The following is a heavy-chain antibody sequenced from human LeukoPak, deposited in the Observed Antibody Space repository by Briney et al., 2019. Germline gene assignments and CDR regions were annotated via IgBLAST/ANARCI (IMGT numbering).Heavy chain of an antibody. CDR1: GYTFTGYY. V-gene: IGHV1-2*02. CDR2: INPNSGGT. Sequence: ASVKVSCKASGYTFTGYYMHWVRQAPGQGLEWMGWINPNSGGTNYAQKFQGRVTMTRDTSISTAYMELSRLRSDGTAVYYCARDLPTYYDFWSGYYPIDYWGQGTLVTVSS. D-gene: IGHD3-3*01. CDR3: ARDLPTYYDFWSGYYPIDY. J-gene: IGHJ4*02.